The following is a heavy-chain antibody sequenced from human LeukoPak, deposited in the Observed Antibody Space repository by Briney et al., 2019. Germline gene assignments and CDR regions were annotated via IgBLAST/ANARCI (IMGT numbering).Heavy chain of an antibody. CDR1: GGSFSGYY. CDR2: INHSGST. J-gene: IGHJ4*02. CDR3: ARGRKRMAAAGHFDY. V-gene: IGHV4-34*01. D-gene: IGHD6-13*01. Sequence: SETLSLTCAVYGGSFSGYYWSWIRQPPGKGLEWIGEINHSGSTNYNPSLKSRVTISVDTSKNQFSLKLSSVTAADTAVYYCARGRKRMAAAGHFDYWGQGTLVTVSS.